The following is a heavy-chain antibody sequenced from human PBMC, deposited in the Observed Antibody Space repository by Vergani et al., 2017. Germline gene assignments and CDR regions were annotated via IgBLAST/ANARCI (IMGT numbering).Heavy chain of an antibody. J-gene: IGHJ6*02. CDR3: ARHRGSGGFFPSSYFYGMDV. CDR1: DSSIMTNPY. V-gene: IGHV4-38-2*01. D-gene: IGHD3-10*01. Sequence: QVQLQESGPGLVKPSETLTLTCDVSDSSIMTNPYWGWFRQSPGKGLEWIGSIHHSGDTQYNSSLKSRVSISIVSSSKFSLSLTSVTAADTAIYYCARHRGSGGFFPSSYFYGMDVWGHGTTVTVSS. CDR2: IHHSGDT.